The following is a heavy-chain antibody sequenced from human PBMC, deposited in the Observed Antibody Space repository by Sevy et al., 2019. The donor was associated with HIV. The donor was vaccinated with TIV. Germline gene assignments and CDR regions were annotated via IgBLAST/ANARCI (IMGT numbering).Heavy chain of an antibody. D-gene: IGHD3-16*01. CDR1: GFTFSANW. V-gene: IGHV3-7*01. CDR2: IKGDGSDK. Sequence: GGSLILSCAASGFTFSANWMNWVRHAPGKGLEWVANIKGDGSDKHYVDSVEGRFTISRDNAKNLLYLQMNSLRVEDTAVYYCAHETFGRFESWGQGTLVTVSS. CDR3: AHETFGRFES. J-gene: IGHJ4*02.